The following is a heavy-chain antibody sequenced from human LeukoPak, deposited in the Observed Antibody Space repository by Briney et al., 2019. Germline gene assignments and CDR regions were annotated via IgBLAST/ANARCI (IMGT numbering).Heavy chain of an antibody. CDR3: ARQSPNFYYYMAV. V-gene: IGHV4-39*01. CDR1: GGSISSRSYY. J-gene: IGHJ6*03. CDR2: MFYTGFT. Sequence: SETLSLTCTVSGGSISSRSYYWAWIRQPPGKGLEWIGSMFYTGFTSYNPSLNSRVALSVDTSKNQFSLRLSSVTGADTAVYFCARQSPNFYYYMAVWGKGTPVTVSS.